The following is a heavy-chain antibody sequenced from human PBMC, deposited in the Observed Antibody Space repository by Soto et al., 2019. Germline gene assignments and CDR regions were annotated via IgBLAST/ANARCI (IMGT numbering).Heavy chain of an antibody. CDR2: INAGNGNT. V-gene: IGHV1-3*01. D-gene: IGHD5-12*01. CDR3: ARRTIRNIVATIEVDYYGMDV. Sequence: QVQLVQSGAEVKKPGASVKVSCKASGYTFTSYAMHWVRQAPGQRLESMGWINAGNGNTKYSQKFQGRVTITRDTSASTASMELSSLRSEDTAVYYCARRTIRNIVATIEVDYYGMDVWGQGTTVTVSS. J-gene: IGHJ6*02. CDR1: GYTFTSYA.